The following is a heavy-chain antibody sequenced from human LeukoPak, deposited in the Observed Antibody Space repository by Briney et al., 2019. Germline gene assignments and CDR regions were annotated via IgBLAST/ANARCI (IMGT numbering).Heavy chain of an antibody. D-gene: IGHD2-15*01. CDR2: INQDGREK. V-gene: IGHV3-7*01. CDR3: ARDHVVDGLVFDY. J-gene: IGHJ4*02. Sequence: GGSLRLSCAASGFTFSSYWMHWVRQAPGKGLEWVANINQDGREKYYVDSVKGRFTVSRDNAKNSLYLQMNSLRAEDTAIYYCARDHVVDGLVFDYWGQGALVTVSS. CDR1: GFTFSSYW.